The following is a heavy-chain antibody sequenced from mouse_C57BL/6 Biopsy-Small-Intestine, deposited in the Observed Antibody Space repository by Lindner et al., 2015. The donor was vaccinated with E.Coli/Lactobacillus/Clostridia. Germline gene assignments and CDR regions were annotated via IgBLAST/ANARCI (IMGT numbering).Heavy chain of an antibody. CDR3: ARGQTGPFDY. V-gene: IGHV1-63*01. CDR1: GYTFTNYW. Sequence: VQLQESGAELVRPGTSVKMSCKASGYTFTNYWIGWAKQRPGHGLEWIGDIYPGGGYTNYNEKFKGKATLTADKSSSTAYMQFSSLTSEDSAIYYCARGQTGPFDYWGQGTTLTVSS. J-gene: IGHJ2*01. D-gene: IGHD4-1*01. CDR2: IYPGGGYT.